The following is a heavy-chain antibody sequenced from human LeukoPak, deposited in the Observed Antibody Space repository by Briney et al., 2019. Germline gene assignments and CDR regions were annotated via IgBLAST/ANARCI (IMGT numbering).Heavy chain of an antibody. V-gene: IGHV3-9*01. D-gene: IGHD6-13*01. CDR2: ISWNSGSI. CDR1: GFTFDDYA. J-gene: IGHJ4*02. Sequence: GGSLRLSSAASGFTFDDYAMHWVRQAPGKGLEWVSGISWNSGSIGYADSVKGRFTISRDNAKNSLYLQMNSLRAEDTALYYCAKDGPGYSSSWTFDYWGQGTLVTVSS. CDR3: AKDGPGYSSSWTFDY.